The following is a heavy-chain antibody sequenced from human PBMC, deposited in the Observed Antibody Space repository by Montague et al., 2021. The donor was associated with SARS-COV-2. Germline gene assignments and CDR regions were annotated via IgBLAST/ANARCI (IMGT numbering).Heavy chain of an antibody. CDR3: ATRTRYPQNDFGF. Sequence: SETLSLTYIVSGDSIRNSDYSWGWVRQPPGKGLEWIGNIYNGGTTSYNPSLKSRVTIFVDTSKNQFSLKLSSVTAADTAVYYCATRTRYPQNDFGFWGQGTLVTVSS. V-gene: IGHV4-39*01. J-gene: IGHJ4*02. D-gene: IGHD2-15*01. CDR1: GDSIRNSDYS. CDR2: IYNGGTT.